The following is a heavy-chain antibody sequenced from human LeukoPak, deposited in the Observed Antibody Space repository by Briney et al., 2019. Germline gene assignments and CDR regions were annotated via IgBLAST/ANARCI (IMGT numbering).Heavy chain of an antibody. CDR3: ARGSGGGYGEVWYFDY. CDR2: ISAYNGHT. CDR1: GYTFTSHG. Sequence: ASVKVSCKTSGYTFTSHGISWVRQAPGQGLEWMGWISAYNGHTNYAQKLQGRVTMTTDTSTSTAYMELRSLRSDDTAVYYCARGSGGGYGEVWYFDYWGQGTLVTVSS. V-gene: IGHV1-18*01. J-gene: IGHJ4*02. D-gene: IGHD4/OR15-4a*01.